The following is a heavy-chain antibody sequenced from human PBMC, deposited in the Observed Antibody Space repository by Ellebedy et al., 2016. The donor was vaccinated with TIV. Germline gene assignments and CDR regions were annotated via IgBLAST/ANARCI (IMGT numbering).Heavy chain of an antibody. D-gene: IGHD4-17*01. J-gene: IGHJ4*02. CDR3: AKTPYGEPSHY. V-gene: IGHV3-23*01. CDR1: GFTFSSYA. CDR2: ISGSGGST. Sequence: LSLTXXASGFTFSSYAMSWVRQAPGKGLEWVSAISGSGGSTYYADSVKGRFTISRDNSKNTLYLQLNSLRAEDTAVYYCAKTPYGEPSHYWGQGTLVTVSS.